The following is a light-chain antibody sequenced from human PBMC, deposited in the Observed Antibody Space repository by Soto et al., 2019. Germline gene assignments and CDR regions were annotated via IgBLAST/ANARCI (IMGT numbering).Light chain of an antibody. J-gene: IGKJ5*01. Sequence: EIVWTQSQGTLSLSPGERATLSCRASQSVSYYLAWYQQKPGQAPRLLIYDASNRATGIPARFSGSGSGTDFTLTISSLEPEDFAVYYCQQRSNWPPTFAQGARLEIK. CDR3: QQRSNWPPT. V-gene: IGKV3-11*01. CDR2: DAS. CDR1: QSVSYY.